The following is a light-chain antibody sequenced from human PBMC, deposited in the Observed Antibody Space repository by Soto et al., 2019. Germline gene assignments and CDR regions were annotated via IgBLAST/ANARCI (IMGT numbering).Light chain of an antibody. CDR2: EVS. Sequence: QAVVTQPPSASGCPGQSVTISCTGTSSDVGGYNYVSWYQQHPGKAPKLMIYEVSKRPSGVPDRFSGSKSGNTASLTVSGLQAEDEADYYCSSYAGSNNFVVFGGGTKLTVL. CDR3: SSYAGSNNFVV. J-gene: IGLJ2*01. V-gene: IGLV2-8*01. CDR1: SSDVGGYNY.